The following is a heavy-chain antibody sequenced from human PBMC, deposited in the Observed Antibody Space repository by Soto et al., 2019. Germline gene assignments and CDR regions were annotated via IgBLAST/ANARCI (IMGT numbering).Heavy chain of an antibody. CDR2: INSGGSSI. V-gene: IGHV3-48*03. CDR3: AKEKSVTNSGYDAFDI. Sequence: GVSLRLSCAASGFTFSSYEMDWVRQAPGKGLEWVAYINSGGSSIYYGDSVKGRFTISRDNAKNSLYLQMNSLRAEDTAVYYCAKEKSVTNSGYDAFDIWGQGTMVTGSS. D-gene: IGHD1-1*01. CDR1: GFTFSSYE. J-gene: IGHJ3*02.